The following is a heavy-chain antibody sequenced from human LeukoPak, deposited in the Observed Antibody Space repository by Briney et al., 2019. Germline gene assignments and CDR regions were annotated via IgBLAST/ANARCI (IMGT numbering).Heavy chain of an antibody. V-gene: IGHV3-23*01. J-gene: IGHJ4*02. CDR3: AKARGYSYGPFDY. CDR2: ISGSGGST. Sequence: PGGSLRLSCAASGFTFSSYAMSWIRQAPGKGLEWVSAISGSGGSTYYADSVKGRFTISRDNSKNTLYLQMNSLRAEDTAVYYCAKARGYSYGPFDYWGQGTLVTISS. D-gene: IGHD5-18*01. CDR1: GFTFSSYA.